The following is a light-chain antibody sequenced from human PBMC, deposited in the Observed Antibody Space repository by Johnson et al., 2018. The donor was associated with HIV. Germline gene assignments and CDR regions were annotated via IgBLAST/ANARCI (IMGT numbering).Light chain of an antibody. CDR3: GTWDTSLSAPYV. J-gene: IGLJ1*01. V-gene: IGLV1-51*02. CDR2: ENN. CDR1: SSNIGNNY. Sequence: QSVLTHSPSVSAAPGQKVTISCSGSSSNIGNNYVSWYQQLPGTAPKLLICENNKRPSGIPDRFSGSKSGTSATLGITVLQTGDEADYYCGTWDTSLSAPYVFGTGTKVTVL.